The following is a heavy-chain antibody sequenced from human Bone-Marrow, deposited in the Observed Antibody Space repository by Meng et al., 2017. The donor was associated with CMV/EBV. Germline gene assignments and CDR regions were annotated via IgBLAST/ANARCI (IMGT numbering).Heavy chain of an antibody. V-gene: IGHV4-61*05. CDR1: GGSISSSSYY. D-gene: IGHD6-19*01. Sequence: SETLSLTCTVSGGSISSSSYYWGWIRQPPGKGLEWIGCIYNSGSTNYNPSLKSRVTISVDTSKNQFSLKLSSVTAADTAVYYCARGSTYSSSPFFDYWGQGTLVTVSS. J-gene: IGHJ4*02. CDR2: IYNSGST. CDR3: ARGSTYSSSPFFDY.